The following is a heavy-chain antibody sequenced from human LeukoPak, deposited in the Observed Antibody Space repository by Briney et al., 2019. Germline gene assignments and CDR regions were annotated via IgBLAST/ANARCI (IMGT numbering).Heavy chain of an antibody. CDR3: AREAMTGLYFFDS. J-gene: IGHJ4*02. Sequence: SETLSLTCAVSGGSITTYPWSWVLQPAGKGLWWIGRLSTRGTTNYNPSLKGRLTMSVDTSENQFYLSLSSVTAADTAVYYCAREAMTGLYFFDSWGQGTLVTVSS. V-gene: IGHV4-4*07. D-gene: IGHD3-9*01. CDR1: GGSITTYP. CDR2: LSTRGTT.